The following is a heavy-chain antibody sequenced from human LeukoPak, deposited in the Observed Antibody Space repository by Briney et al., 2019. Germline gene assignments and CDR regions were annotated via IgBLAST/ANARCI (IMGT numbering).Heavy chain of an antibody. CDR2: IYSGGST. J-gene: IGHJ6*03. Sequence: GGSLRLSCVASGFTVSSNYMSWVRQAPGKGLEWVSVIYSGGSTYYADSVKARFTISRDNSKNTLYLQMNSLRAEDTAVYYCASGSGSYRTPYYYMDVWGTGTTVTVSS. CDR3: ASGSGSYRTPYYYMDV. V-gene: IGHV3-53*01. CDR1: GFTVSSNY. D-gene: IGHD3-10*01.